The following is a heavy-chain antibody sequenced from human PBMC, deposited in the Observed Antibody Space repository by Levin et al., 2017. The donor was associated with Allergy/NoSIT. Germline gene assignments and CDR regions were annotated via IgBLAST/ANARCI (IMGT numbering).Heavy chain of an antibody. CDR1: GFTVRNNY. CDR3: ATIAARSY. CDR2: IYSGGTT. D-gene: IGHD6-6*01. V-gene: IGHV3-66*01. J-gene: IGHJ4*02. Sequence: LSLTCAASGFTVRNNYMSWVRQAPGKGLEWVSVIYSGGTTYYTDSVKGRFTISRDNSKNTLYLQMNSLRAEDTAVYYCATIAARSYWGQGSLVTVSS.